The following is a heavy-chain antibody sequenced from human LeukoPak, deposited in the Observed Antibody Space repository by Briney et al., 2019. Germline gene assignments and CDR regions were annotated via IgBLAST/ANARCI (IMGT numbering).Heavy chain of an antibody. CDR1: GGSISSYY. CDR3: ARYEADTAMVFDY. Sequence: SETLSLTCTVSGGSISSYYWSWIRQPPGKGLEWIGYIYYSGSTNYNPSLKSRVTISVDTSKNQFSLKLSSVTAADTAVYYCARYEADTAMVFDYWGQGTLVTVSS. J-gene: IGHJ4*02. CDR2: IYYSGST. D-gene: IGHD5-18*01. V-gene: IGHV4-59*01.